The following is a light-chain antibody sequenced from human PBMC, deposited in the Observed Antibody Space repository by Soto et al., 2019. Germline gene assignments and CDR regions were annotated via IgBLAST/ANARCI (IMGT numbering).Light chain of an antibody. CDR2: EGS. CDR3: CSYAGSSTSYV. J-gene: IGLJ1*01. CDR1: SSDVGSYNL. V-gene: IGLV2-23*01. Sequence: QSVLTQAACVSGSPGQSITISCTGTSSDVGSYNLVSWYQQHPGKAPKLMIYEGSKRPSGVSNRFSGSKSGNTASLTISGLQAEDEADYYCCSYAGSSTSYVFGTGTKVTVL.